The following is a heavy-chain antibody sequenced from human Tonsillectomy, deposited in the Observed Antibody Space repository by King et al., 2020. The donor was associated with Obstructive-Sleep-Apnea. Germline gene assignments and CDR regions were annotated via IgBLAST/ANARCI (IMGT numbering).Heavy chain of an antibody. J-gene: IGHJ4*02. CDR3: ARSPEYYYDSSGDLGGYYFDY. D-gene: IGHD3-22*01. CDR2: IYYSGST. Sequence: VQLQESGPGLVKPSETLSLTCTVSGGSVSSSSYYWGWIRQPPGKGLEWIGSIYYSGSTYYNPSLKNRVTISLDTSRNQFSLKLSSVTAADTAVYYCARSPEYYYDSSGDLGGYYFDYWGQGTLVTVSS. V-gene: IGHV4-39*07. CDR1: GGSVSSSSYY.